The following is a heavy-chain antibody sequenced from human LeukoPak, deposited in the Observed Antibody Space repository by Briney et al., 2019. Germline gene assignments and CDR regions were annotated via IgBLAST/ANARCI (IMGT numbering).Heavy chain of an antibody. Sequence: GGSLRLSCAASGFPFSDYYMSWIRQAPGKGLEWVSYISSSTSYTNYADSVKGRFTISRDNANNSLYLQMNSLRAEDTAVYYCARAGSSGYDYFAYWGQGTLVTVSS. CDR3: ARAGSSGYDYFAY. CDR1: GFPFSDYY. CDR2: ISSSTSYT. J-gene: IGHJ4*02. V-gene: IGHV3-11*06. D-gene: IGHD5-12*01.